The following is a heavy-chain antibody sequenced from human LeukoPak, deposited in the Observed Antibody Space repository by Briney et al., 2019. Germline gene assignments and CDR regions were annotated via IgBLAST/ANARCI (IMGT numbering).Heavy chain of an antibody. D-gene: IGHD3-22*01. V-gene: IGHV3-23*01. J-gene: IGHJ4*02. CDR3: AGRNYYDSSAYPPVDY. CDR2: ISGSGGST. CDR1: GFTFSSYA. Sequence: GGSLRLSCAASGFTFSSYAMSWVRQAPGKGLEWVSAISGSGGSTYYADSVKGRFTISRDNSKNTLYLQMNSLRAEDTAVYYCAGRNYYDSSAYPPVDYWGQGTLVTVSS.